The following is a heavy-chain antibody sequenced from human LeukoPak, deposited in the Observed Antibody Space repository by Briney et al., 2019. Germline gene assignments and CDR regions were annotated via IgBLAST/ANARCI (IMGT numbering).Heavy chain of an antibody. V-gene: IGHV1-18*01. CDR1: GYTFTSHG. CDR2: IGPYNGNT. CDR3: ARGVGGLGNMDV. D-gene: IGHD3-16*01. J-gene: IGHJ6*03. Sequence: ASVKVSCKASGYTFTSHGISWVRQAPGQGLEWMGWIGPYNGNTNYAQKFQGRVTMTRNTSINTAYLELSSLRSDDTAVYFCARGVGGLGNMDVWGEGTTVIVSS.